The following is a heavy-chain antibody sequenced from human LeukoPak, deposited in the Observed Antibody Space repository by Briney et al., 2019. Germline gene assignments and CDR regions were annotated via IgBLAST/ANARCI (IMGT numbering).Heavy chain of an antibody. Sequence: GESLKISCKGSGYSFTSYWISWVRQMPGKGLEWMGRIDPSDSYTNYSPSFQGHVTISADKSISTAYLQWSSLKASDTAMYYCARTGYSRSSFGYWGQGTPVTVSS. CDR2: IDPSDSYT. J-gene: IGHJ4*02. D-gene: IGHD6-6*01. CDR1: GYSFTSYW. CDR3: ARTGYSRSSFGY. V-gene: IGHV5-10-1*01.